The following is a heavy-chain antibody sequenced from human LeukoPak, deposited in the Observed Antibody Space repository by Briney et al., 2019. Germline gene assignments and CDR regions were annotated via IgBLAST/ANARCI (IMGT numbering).Heavy chain of an antibody. CDR3: ASESGSYLGAFDI. Sequence: NTGGSLRLSCAASGFTFSRYSMNWVRQAPGKGLEWVSSISGSSSYIYYADSVKGRFTISRHNAKNSLYLQMNSLRAEDTAVYYCASESGSYLGAFDIWGQGTMVTVSS. D-gene: IGHD1-26*01. CDR1: GFTFSRYS. V-gene: IGHV3-21*01. J-gene: IGHJ3*02. CDR2: ISGSSSYI.